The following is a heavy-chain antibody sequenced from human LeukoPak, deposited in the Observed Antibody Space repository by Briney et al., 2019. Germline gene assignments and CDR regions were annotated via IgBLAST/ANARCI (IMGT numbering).Heavy chain of an antibody. Sequence: GESLKISCKGSGYSFTSYWIGWVRQMPGRGLEWMGIIYPGDSDTRYSPSFQGQVTISADKSISTAYLQWSSLKASDTAMYYCARNPTTVTTSPDYWGQGTLVTVSS. D-gene: IGHD4-11*01. CDR3: ARNPTTVTTSPDY. CDR2: IYPGDSDT. V-gene: IGHV5-51*01. J-gene: IGHJ4*02. CDR1: GYSFTSYW.